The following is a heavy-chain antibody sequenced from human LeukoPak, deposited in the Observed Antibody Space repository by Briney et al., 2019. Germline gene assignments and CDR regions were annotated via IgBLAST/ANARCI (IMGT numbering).Heavy chain of an antibody. D-gene: IGHD6-6*01. V-gene: IGHV4-39*06. Sequence: SETLSLTCTVSGGSISSSSYYWSWIRQSPGKGLEWIGEINHGGGTNCNTSLESRVTMSVDTSKSQFTLKLNSVTAADTAVYYCAKVYSSSSRDSFDVWGPGTMVIVSS. CDR3: AKVYSSSSRDSFDV. CDR2: INHGGGT. CDR1: GGSISSSSYY. J-gene: IGHJ3*01.